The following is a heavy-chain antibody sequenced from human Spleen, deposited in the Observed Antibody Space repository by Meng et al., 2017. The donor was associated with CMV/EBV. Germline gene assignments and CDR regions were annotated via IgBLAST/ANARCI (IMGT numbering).Heavy chain of an antibody. Sequence: ASVKVSCKASGYTFTSYGISWVRQAPGQGLEWMGWIRAYNGNTDYAQKLQGSVTMTTDTTTSTAYMELRSLRSDDTAVYSCARESYCSSTSCYRQGNDYWGQGTLVTVSS. CDR3: ARESYCSSTSCYRQGNDY. D-gene: IGHD2-2*01. CDR1: GYTFTSYG. CDR2: IRAYNGNT. J-gene: IGHJ4*02. V-gene: IGHV1-18*01.